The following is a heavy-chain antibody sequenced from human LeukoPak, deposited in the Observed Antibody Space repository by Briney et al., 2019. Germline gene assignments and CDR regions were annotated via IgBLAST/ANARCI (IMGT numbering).Heavy chain of an antibody. V-gene: IGHV4-39*01. Sequence: SETQSLTCTGSGVSISSSSYYWAWIRQPPGKGLEWIGSIYYTGTTYYNASLKSRVTISVDTSMNQLSLRLISGTAADTAVYYCARVVRGYSGYSGRLIDYWGQGTPVTVSS. CDR2: IYYTGTT. CDR1: GVSISSSSYY. CDR3: ARVVRGYSGYSGRLIDY. J-gene: IGHJ4*02. D-gene: IGHD5-12*01.